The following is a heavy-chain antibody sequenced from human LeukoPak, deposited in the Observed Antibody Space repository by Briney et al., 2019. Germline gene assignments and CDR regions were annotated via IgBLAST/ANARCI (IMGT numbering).Heavy chain of an antibody. CDR2: IYSGGST. D-gene: IGHD4-17*01. Sequence: GGSLRLSCAASGFTVSSNYMSWVRQAPGKGLEWVSVIYSGGSTYYADSVKGRFTISRDNSKNTLYLQMNSLRAEDTAVYYCAASRDYGDFEYWGQGTLVTVSS. CDR1: GFTVSSNY. CDR3: AASRDYGDFEY. J-gene: IGHJ4*02. V-gene: IGHV3-53*01.